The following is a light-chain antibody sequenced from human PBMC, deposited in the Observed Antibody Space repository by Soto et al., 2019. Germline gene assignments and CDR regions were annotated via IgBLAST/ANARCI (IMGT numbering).Light chain of an antibody. J-gene: IGKJ2*02. CDR1: QSFSSNY. CDR3: QQYSNSPST. Sequence: EIVLTQSPGTLSLSPGERATLSCRASQSFSSNYLAWYQQKPGQAPRLLMYGASNRATGIPDRFSGSGSGTEFTLTISRLEPEDFAVYYCQQYSNSPSTFGQGTKLEIK. V-gene: IGKV3-20*01. CDR2: GAS.